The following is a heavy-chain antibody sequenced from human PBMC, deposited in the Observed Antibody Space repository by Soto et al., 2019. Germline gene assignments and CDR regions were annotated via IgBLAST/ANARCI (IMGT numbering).Heavy chain of an antibody. Sequence: SETLSLTCTVSGDSISSGTYFWGWVRQPPGKGLEWIGSIYYSGSTYYNPSLKSRVTISVDRSKNQFSLKLSSVTAADTAVYYCARGQVVAAQHWGQGTLVTVSS. CDR1: GDSISSGTYF. D-gene: IGHD2-15*01. CDR2: IYYSGST. J-gene: IGHJ4*02. V-gene: IGHV4-39*07. CDR3: ARGQVVAAQH.